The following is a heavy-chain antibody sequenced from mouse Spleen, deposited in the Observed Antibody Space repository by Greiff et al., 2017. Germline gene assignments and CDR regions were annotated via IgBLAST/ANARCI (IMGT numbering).Heavy chain of an antibody. D-gene: IGHD1-1*01. CDR1: GFTFSSYA. CDR2: ISSGGGNT. V-gene: IGHV5-9*04. J-gene: IGHJ2*01. Sequence: EVKLMESGGGLVKLGGSLKLSCTASGFTFSSYAMSWVRQTPEKRLEWVATISSGGGNTYYPDSVRGRFTISRDNAKNTLYLQMSSLKSEDTAMYYCARHDTTVYFDYWGQGTTLTVSS. CDR3: ARHDTTVYFDY.